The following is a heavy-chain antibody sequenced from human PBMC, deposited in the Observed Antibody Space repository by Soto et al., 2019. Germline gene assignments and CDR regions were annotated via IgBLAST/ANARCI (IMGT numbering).Heavy chain of an antibody. CDR1: GGTFSSYT. V-gene: IGHV1-69*02. Sequence: QVQLVQSGAEVKKPGSSVKVSCKASGGTFSSYTISWVRQAPGQGLEWMGRIIPILGIANYAQKFQGRVTSTANKSTSTAYMELSSLRSEDTAVYYCARGGYCSGGSCSWGQGTLVTVSS. CDR3: ARGGYCSGGSCS. CDR2: IIPILGIA. D-gene: IGHD2-15*01. J-gene: IGHJ5*02.